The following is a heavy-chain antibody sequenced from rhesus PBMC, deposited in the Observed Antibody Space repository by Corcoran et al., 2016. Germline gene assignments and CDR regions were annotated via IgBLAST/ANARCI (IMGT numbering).Heavy chain of an antibody. CDR1: GGSISDDYY. J-gene: IGHJ3*01. D-gene: IGHD6-13*01. Sequence: QVQLQESGPGLVKPSETLSLTCAVSGGSISDDYYWSWIRQPPGKGLEWIGYIYGSGGGTNYNPSLKNRVTISIDTSKTQFSLKLSSVTAADTAVYYCARPYSSWTDDAFDFWGQGLRVTVSS. V-gene: IGHV4-106*01. CDR3: ARPYSSWTDDAFDF. CDR2: IYGSGGGT.